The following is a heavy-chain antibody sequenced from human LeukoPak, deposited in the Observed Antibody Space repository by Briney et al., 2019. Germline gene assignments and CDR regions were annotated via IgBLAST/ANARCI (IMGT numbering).Heavy chain of an antibody. CDR3: ARVSSSWYGEYYFDY. CDR2: IYTSGST. J-gene: IGHJ4*02. D-gene: IGHD6-13*01. V-gene: IGHV4-4*07. Sequence: PSETLSLTCTVSGGSISSYYWSWIRQPAGKGLEWIGRIYTSGSTNHNPSLKSRVTMSVDTSKNQFSLKLSSVTAADTAVYYCARVSSSWYGEYYFDYWGQGTLVTVSS. CDR1: GGSISSYY.